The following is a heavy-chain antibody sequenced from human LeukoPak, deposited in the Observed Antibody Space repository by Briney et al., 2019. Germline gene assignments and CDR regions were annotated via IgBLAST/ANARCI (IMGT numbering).Heavy chain of an antibody. CDR1: GHTFTAYY. CDR2: INCNSGVT. J-gene: IGHJ4*02. D-gene: IGHD6-19*01. Sequence: ASVKVSCKASGHTFTAYYMHWVRQAPGQGLEWMGWINCNSGVTKYAQKFQDRVTMTRDTSISTAYMEVSRLTSDDTAVYYCAKTGAGYSSGWSYLYWGQGTLATVSS. V-gene: IGHV1-2*02. CDR3: AKTGAGYSSGWSYLY.